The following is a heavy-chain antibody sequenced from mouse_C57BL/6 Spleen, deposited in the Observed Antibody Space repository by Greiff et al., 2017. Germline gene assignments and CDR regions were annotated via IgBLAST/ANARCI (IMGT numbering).Heavy chain of an antibody. D-gene: IGHD1-1*01. Sequence: EVQLQQSGPELVKPGASVKISCKASGYTFTDYYMNWVKQSHGKSLEWIGDINPNNGGTSYNQKFKGKAPLTVDKSSSTAYMELRSLTSEDSAVYYCARYITTVVAKDYWGQGTTLTVSS. V-gene: IGHV1-26*01. CDR3: ARYITTVVAKDY. J-gene: IGHJ2*01. CDR1: GYTFTDYY. CDR2: INPNNGGT.